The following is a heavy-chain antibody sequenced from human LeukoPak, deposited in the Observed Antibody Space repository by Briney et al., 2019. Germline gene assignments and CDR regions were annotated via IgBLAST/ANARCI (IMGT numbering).Heavy chain of an antibody. D-gene: IGHD1-1*01. Sequence: SQTLSLTCTVSGGSISSGDYYWSWIRQPPGKGLEWIGYIYYSGSTYYNPSLKSRVTISVDTPKNQFSLKLSSVTAADTAVYYCARANNWDGAFFDYWGQGTLVTVSS. CDR1: GGSISSGDYY. CDR3: ARANNWDGAFFDY. V-gene: IGHV4-30-4*08. CDR2: IYYSGST. J-gene: IGHJ4*02.